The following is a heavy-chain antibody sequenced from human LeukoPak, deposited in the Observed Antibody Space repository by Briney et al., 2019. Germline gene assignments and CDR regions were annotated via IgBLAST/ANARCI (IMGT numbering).Heavy chain of an antibody. J-gene: IGHJ3*02. CDR2: MNPNSGNT. CDR1: GYTFTSYD. V-gene: IGHV1-8*03. D-gene: IGHD2-15*01. CDR3: ARLGYNTYCSGGSCYGKLDAFDI. Sequence: ASVKVSCKASGYTFTSYDINWVRQATGQGLEWMGWMNPNSGNTGYAQKFQGRITIARNTSISTAYMELSSLRFEDTAVYYCARLGYNTYCSGGSCYGKLDAFDIWGQGTMVTVSS.